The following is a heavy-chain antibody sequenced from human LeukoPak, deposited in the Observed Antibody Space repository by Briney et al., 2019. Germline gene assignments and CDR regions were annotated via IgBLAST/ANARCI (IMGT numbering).Heavy chain of an antibody. CDR1: GYSISSGYY. V-gene: IGHV4-38-2*02. Sequence: PSETLSLTCTVSGYSISSGYYWGWIRQPPGKGLEWIGSIYHSGSTYYNPSLKSRVTISVDTSKNQFSLKLSSVTAADTAVYYCARQDWGYCSGGSCYSYFDYWGQGTLVTVSS. J-gene: IGHJ4*02. CDR3: ARQDWGYCSGGSCYSYFDY. D-gene: IGHD2-15*01. CDR2: IYHSGST.